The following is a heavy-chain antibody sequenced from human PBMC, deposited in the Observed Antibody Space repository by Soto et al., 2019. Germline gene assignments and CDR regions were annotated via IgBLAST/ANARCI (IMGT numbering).Heavy chain of an antibody. CDR1: GYTFTSYA. CDR3: ARGDRVSGWYVFDY. J-gene: IGHJ4*02. V-gene: IGHV1-3*01. D-gene: IGHD6-19*01. Sequence: ASVKVSCKASGYTFTSYAMHWVRQAPGQRLEWMGWINAGNGNTKYSQKFQGRVTITRDTSASTAYMELSSLRSEDTAVYYCARGDRVSGWYVFDYWGQGTLVTVSS. CDR2: INAGNGNT.